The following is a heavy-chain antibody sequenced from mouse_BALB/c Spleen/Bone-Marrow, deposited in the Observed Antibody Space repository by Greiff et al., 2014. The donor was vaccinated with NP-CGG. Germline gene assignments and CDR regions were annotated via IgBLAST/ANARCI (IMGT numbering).Heavy chain of an antibody. CDR1: GYAFSRSW. D-gene: IGHD1-1*01. CDR3: AESTPLAY. J-gene: IGHJ3*01. Sequence: QVKLQQSGAELVRPGSSLKISCEASGYAFSRSWMNWVKQRPGQGLEWIGPIYTGDDDTNYRGKFKGRATLTADKSSGTAYMQLSGLTSDDTAVYFCAESTPLAYWGQGTLVTVSA. CDR2: IYTGDDDT. V-gene: IGHV1-80*01.